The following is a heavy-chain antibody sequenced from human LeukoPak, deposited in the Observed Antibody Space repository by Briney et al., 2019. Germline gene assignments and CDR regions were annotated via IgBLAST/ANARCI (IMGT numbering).Heavy chain of an antibody. CDR2: IRGDGGST. V-gene: IGHV3-43*02. Sequence: GGSVRLSCAASGFTFEDYSMHWVRQAPGKGLDGVSLIRGDGGSTYYADSVKGRFTISRDNSKNSLYLQMNSLRTEDPALYYCAKDSPPHSSGWYGHFDYWGQGTLVTVSS. D-gene: IGHD6-19*01. CDR1: GFTFEDYS. J-gene: IGHJ4*02. CDR3: AKDSPPHSSGWYGHFDY.